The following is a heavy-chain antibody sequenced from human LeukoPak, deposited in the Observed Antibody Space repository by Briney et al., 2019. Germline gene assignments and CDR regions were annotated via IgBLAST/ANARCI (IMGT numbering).Heavy chain of an antibody. CDR2: ISSSSSTI. Sequence: GGSLRLSCAASGFTFSSYSMNWVRQAPGKGLEWVSYISSSSSTIYYADSVKGRFTISRDNAKNSLYLQMNSLRDEDTAVYYCAKDWQQLVPNWFDPWGQGTLVTVSS. D-gene: IGHD6-13*01. V-gene: IGHV3-48*02. CDR3: AKDWQQLVPNWFDP. J-gene: IGHJ5*02. CDR1: GFTFSSYS.